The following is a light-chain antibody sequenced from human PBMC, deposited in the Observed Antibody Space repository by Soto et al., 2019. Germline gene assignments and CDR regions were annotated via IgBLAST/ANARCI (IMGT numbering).Light chain of an antibody. J-gene: IGKJ1*01. CDR3: QQYHTYWT. V-gene: IGKV1-5*01. CDR2: DAS. CDR1: QSISSW. Sequence: DIQMTQSPSALCASVGDRVTITCRASQSISSWLAWYQQTPGQAPQLLIYDASSLESGVPQRLSGSGSGTEFTLTISSLQTDDSSTYYCQQYHTYWTFGQGTKVDIK.